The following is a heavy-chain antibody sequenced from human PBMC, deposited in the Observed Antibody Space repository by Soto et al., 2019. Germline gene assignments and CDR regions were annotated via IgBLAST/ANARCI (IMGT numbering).Heavy chain of an antibody. D-gene: IGHD2-21*02. Sequence: QVYLVQSGAEVKKPGSSVKISCKASGGIFSSNTLNSVRQAAGPGLEWMGGIIPLFGTANYAEKFLGRVPITADKSTKTEYMELTSLRSEDTAVYYCASKAACGGACYAFDSWGQGTLVTVSS. CDR3: ASKAACGGACYAFDS. J-gene: IGHJ4*02. CDR1: GGIFSSNT. V-gene: IGHV1-69*06. CDR2: IIPLFGTA.